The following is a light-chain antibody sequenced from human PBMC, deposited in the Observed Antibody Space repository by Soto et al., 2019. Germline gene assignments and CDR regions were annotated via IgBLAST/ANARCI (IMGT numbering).Light chain of an antibody. J-gene: IGKJ1*01. CDR2: AVS. V-gene: IGKV1-17*03. CDR1: QDISHY. CDR3: LQHNSYPWT. Sequence: DIQVTHSPSARSAPVGERVTITCLASQDISHYLAWFQQKPGKVPKRLIFAVSNLESGVPSRFRGSGSGTEFTLTITSLQPEDFATYYCLQHNSYPWTFGQGTKVDIK.